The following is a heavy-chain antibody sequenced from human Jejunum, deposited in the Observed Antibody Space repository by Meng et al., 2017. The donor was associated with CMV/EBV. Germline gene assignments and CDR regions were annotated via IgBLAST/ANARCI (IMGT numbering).Heavy chain of an antibody. D-gene: IGHD2-21*01. CDR2: IKQDGSGR. V-gene: IGHV3-7*01. CDR1: ASTFSGYW. Sequence: SASTFSGYWMSWVRQVPGKGLEWVANIKQDGSGRYYVESVKGRFTISRNNARNSLFLQMDGLRAEDTAVYYCARQKCGGDCDMDVWGQGTTVTVSS. CDR3: ARQKCGGDCDMDV. J-gene: IGHJ6*02.